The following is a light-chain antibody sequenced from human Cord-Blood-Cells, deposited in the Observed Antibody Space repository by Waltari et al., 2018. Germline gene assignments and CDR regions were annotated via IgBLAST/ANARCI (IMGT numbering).Light chain of an antibody. J-gene: IGLJ1*01. V-gene: IGLV2-23*02. CDR2: EVS. CDR3: CSYAGSSTYV. CDR1: SSDVGSYHL. Sequence: QSALTQPASVSGSPGQSITIYCTVTSSDVGSYHLVSWYQQHPGKAPKLLLYEVSKRPSGVSNRFSGSKSGNTASLTISGLQAEDEADYYCCSYAGSSTYVFGTGTKVTVL.